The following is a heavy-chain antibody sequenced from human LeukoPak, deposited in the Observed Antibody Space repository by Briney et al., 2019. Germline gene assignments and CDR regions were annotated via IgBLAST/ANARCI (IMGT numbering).Heavy chain of an antibody. D-gene: IGHD3-10*01. CDR3: ARDRESEYYGSGSYYYYYYYMDV. J-gene: IGHJ6*03. V-gene: IGHV1-2*02. Sequence: ASVKVSCKASGYTFTSYYMHWVRQAPGQGLEWMGWINPNSGGTNYAQKFQGRVTMTRDTSISTAYMELSRLRSDDTAVYYCARDRESEYYGSGSYYYYYYYMDVWGKGTTVIVSS. CDR1: GYTFTSYY. CDR2: INPNSGGT.